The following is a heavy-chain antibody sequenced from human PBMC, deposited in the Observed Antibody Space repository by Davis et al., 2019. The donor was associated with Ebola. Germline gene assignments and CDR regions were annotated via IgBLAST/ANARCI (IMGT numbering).Heavy chain of an antibody. CDR3: SGSYRGFDY. D-gene: IGHD1-26*01. Sequence: SLKISCAASGFTFDDYAMHWVRQAPGKGLEWVSGISWNSGSIGYADSVKGRFTISRDNSKNTLYLQMNSLKTEDTAVYYCSGSYRGFDYWGQGTLVTVSS. CDR1: GFTFDDYA. V-gene: IGHV3-9*01. CDR2: ISWNSGSI. J-gene: IGHJ4*02.